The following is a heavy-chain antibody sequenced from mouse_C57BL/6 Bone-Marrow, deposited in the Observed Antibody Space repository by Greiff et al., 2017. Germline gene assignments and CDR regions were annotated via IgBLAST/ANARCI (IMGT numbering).Heavy chain of an antibody. V-gene: IGHV1-81*01. CDR3: ARWGDGYYGFAY. Sequence: QVQLQQSGAELARPGASVKLSCKASGYTFTSYGISWVKQRTGQGLEWIGEIYPRSGNTYYNEKFKGKATLTADKSSSTAYMELRSLTSEDSAVYFCARWGDGYYGFAYWGQGTLVTVSA. CDR1: GYTFTSYG. CDR2: IYPRSGNT. D-gene: IGHD2-3*01. J-gene: IGHJ3*01.